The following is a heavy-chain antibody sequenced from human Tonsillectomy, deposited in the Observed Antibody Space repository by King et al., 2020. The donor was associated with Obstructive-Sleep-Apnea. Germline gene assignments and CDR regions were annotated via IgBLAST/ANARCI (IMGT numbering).Heavy chain of an antibody. CDR2: IHHSGIT. J-gene: IGHJ4*02. CDR3: ARFRWNYGPGSEIDH. Sequence: VQLQESGPGLVKPSGTLSLTCAVSGGSISTTNWWIWVRQPPGKGLEWIGEIHHSGITNYNPSLKSRVTISVDKSKNQFSLKLTSVTAADTAVYYCARFRWNYGPGSEIDHWGQGTLVTVSS. D-gene: IGHD3-10*01. CDR1: GGSISTTNW. V-gene: IGHV4-4*02.